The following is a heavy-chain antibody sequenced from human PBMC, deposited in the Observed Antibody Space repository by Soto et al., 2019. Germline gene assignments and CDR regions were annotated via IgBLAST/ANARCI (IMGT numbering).Heavy chain of an antibody. V-gene: IGHV3-73*01. CDR3: TRPTDAVQWLVVPRDYSFDY. Sequence: GSLRLSCAASRFTFGGYYKHWVRKASWKGMDWVGHIRSKTNSYATAYAKSVEGMVTISRDDSMNMAYLQLNSLQTVDTAVYSCTRPTDAVQWLVVPRDYSFDYWGRGTLGTVSS. CDR1: RFTFGGYY. J-gene: IGHJ4*02. CDR2: IRSKTNSYAT. D-gene: IGHD6-19*01.